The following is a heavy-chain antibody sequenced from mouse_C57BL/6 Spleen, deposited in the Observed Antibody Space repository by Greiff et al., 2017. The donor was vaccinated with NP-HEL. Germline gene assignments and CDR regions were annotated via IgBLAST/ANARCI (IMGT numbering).Heavy chain of an antibody. Sequence: QVQLQQPGAELVKPGASVKLSCKASGYTFTSYWMHWVKQRPGQGLEWIGMIHPNSGSTNYNEKFKSKATLTVDKSSSTAYMQLSSLTSEDSAVYYCAEKGMVTTNWYFDVWGTGTTVTVSS. V-gene: IGHV1-64*01. CDR1: GYTFTSYW. CDR2: IHPNSGST. D-gene: IGHD2-2*01. J-gene: IGHJ1*03. CDR3: AEKGMVTTNWYFDV.